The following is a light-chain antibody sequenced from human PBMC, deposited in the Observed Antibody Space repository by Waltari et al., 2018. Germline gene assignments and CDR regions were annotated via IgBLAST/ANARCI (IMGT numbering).Light chain of an antibody. CDR1: QSVSSN. CDR3: QQYNNWPAWT. V-gene: IGKV3-15*01. CDR2: GAL. J-gene: IGKJ1*01. Sequence: EIVMTQSPATLSVSPGERATLSCRASQSVSSNLAWSQQKRGQSPRLLIYGALTRATGIPARFSGSGSGTEFTLTISSMQSEDFAVYYCQQYNNWPAWTFGQGTKVEI.